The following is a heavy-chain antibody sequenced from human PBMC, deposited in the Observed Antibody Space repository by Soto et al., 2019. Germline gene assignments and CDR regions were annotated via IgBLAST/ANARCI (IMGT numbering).Heavy chain of an antibody. CDR1: GFAFGSYA. CDR2: ISGSGGST. D-gene: IGHD2-15*01. CDR3: ARQQGGSLSSLYFDY. V-gene: IGHV3-23*01. J-gene: IGHJ4*02. Sequence: EVQMLEYGGGLVQPGGSLGLSCAADGFAFGSYAMSWIRQAPGKGLEWVSGISGSGGSTFYADSVKGRFTISRDNSNNMVYLQMDNVRADDTAVYYCARQQGGSLSSLYFDYWGQGTLVTVSS.